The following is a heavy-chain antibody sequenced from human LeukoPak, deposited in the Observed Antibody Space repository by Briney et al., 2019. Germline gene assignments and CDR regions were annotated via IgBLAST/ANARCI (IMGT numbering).Heavy chain of an antibody. V-gene: IGHV4-34*01. CDR2: INHSGST. CDR1: GGSFSGYY. D-gene: IGHD3-10*01. J-gene: IGHJ4*02. Sequence: SETLSLTCAVYGGSFSGYYWSWIRQPPGKGLEWIGEINHSGSTNYNPSIKSRVTISVDTSKNQFSLKLSSVTAADTAVYYCARGGQKESEGSGSYYTPIDYWGQGTLVTVSS. CDR3: ARGGQKESEGSGSYYTPIDY.